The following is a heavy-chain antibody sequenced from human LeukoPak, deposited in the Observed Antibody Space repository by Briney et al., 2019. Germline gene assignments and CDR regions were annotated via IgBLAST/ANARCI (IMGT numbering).Heavy chain of an antibody. CDR1: GGSISSGDYY. Sequence: SQTLSLTCTVSGGSISSGDYYWSWIRQHPGKGLEWIGYIYYSGSTYYHPSLKSRVTISVDTSKNQFSLKLSSVTAADTAVYYCARGRDGYRAAHFDYWGQGTLVTVSS. D-gene: IGHD5-24*01. V-gene: IGHV4-31*03. J-gene: IGHJ4*02. CDR2: IYYSGST. CDR3: ARGRDGYRAAHFDY.